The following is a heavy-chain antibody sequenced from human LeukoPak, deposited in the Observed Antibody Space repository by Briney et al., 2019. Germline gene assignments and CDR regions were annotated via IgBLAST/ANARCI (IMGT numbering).Heavy chain of an antibody. D-gene: IGHD3-10*01. CDR1: GVSISNSY. CDR3: AGGSGSIPS. Sequence: SETLSLTCTVSGVSISNSYWSWIRQPAGKGLEWIGRIYTSGSTNYNPSLKSRVTMSVDTSKNQFSLRVTSVTAADTAVYYCAGGSGSIPSWGQGTLVTVSS. V-gene: IGHV4-4*07. CDR2: IYTSGST. J-gene: IGHJ4*02.